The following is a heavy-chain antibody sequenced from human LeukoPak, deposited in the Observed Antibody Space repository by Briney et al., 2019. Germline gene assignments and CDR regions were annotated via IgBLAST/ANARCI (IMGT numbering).Heavy chain of an antibody. CDR3: VRDIGTSPYLHDY. CDR1: GCTFTTHG. D-gene: IGHD6-13*01. CDR2: ISVYNGNT. V-gene: IGHV1-18*01. J-gene: IGHJ4*02. Sequence: EASVKVSCKASGCTFTTHGISWVRQAPGQGLEWMGWISVYNGNTNYAQKFQGRVTMTTDTSTSTAYMEVRTLRFDDTAVYYCVRDIGTSPYLHDYWGQGTLVTASS.